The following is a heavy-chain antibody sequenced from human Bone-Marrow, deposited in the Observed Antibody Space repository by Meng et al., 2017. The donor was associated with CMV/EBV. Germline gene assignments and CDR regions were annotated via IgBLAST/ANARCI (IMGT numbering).Heavy chain of an antibody. J-gene: IGHJ4*02. CDR2: VSGSGTSR. D-gene: IGHD2-2*01. CDR1: GFTFSSYN. V-gene: IGHV3-23*01. Sequence: GESLKISCAASGFTFSSYNMNWVRQAPGKGLEWVSSVSGSGTSRYYADSVKGRFTISRDNSKNTLYLQMNSLRAEDTAVYHCAKQLREYQFMFDSWGQGKLVNVSS. CDR3: AKQLREYQFMFDS.